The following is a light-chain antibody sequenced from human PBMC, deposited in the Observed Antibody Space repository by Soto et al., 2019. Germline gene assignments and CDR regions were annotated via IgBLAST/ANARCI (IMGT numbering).Light chain of an antibody. CDR3: ETWDSNTRV. Sequence: QPVLTQSSSASASLGSSVKLTCTLSSGHNNYIIAWHQQQPGKAPRYLMKLEGSGSYNKGSGVPDRFSCSSSGADRYLTISNLQSEDEADYYCETWDSNTRVFGGGTKLTVL. J-gene: IGLJ2*01. V-gene: IGLV4-60*03. CDR1: SGHNNYI. CDR2: LEGSGSY.